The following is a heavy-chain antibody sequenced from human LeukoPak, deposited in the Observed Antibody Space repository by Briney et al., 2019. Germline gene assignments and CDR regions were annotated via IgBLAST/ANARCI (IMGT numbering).Heavy chain of an antibody. Sequence: GGSLRLSCTASGFTFSSYAMSWVRQAPGKGLEWVSVISGSGGITYYADSVKGRFTISRDNSKNMLYLQMNSLRAEDTAVYYCAKDTGIQLSYFDYWGQGTLVTVSS. D-gene: IGHD5-18*01. J-gene: IGHJ4*02. V-gene: IGHV3-23*01. CDR1: GFTFSSYA. CDR2: ISGSGGIT. CDR3: AKDTGIQLSYFDY.